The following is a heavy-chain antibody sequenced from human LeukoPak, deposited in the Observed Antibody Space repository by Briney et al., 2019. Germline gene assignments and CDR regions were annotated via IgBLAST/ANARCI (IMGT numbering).Heavy chain of an antibody. CDR2: ISGSGGST. J-gene: IGHJ6*03. CDR1: GFTFRSYA. D-gene: IGHD6-6*01. CDR3: AKSSTALRLYYMDV. Sequence: GGSLRLSCAASGFTFRSYAMNWVRQAPGKGLEWVSAISGSGGSTSYADSVKGRFTISRDNFKNTLYLQMNSLRAEDTALYYCAKSSTALRLYYMDVWGKGTTVTVSS. V-gene: IGHV3-23*01.